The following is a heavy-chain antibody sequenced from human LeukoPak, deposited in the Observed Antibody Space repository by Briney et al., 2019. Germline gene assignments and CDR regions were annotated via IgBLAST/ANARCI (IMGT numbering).Heavy chain of an antibody. CDR2: ISPSGRHT. CDR3: AKDKYSSGWFYFDY. J-gene: IGHJ4*02. D-gene: IGHD6-19*01. V-gene: IGHV3-11*05. CDR1: GFTFSDYY. Sequence: GGSLRLSCAASGFTFSDYYMSWIRQAPGKGLEWVSYISPSGRHTNYADSVKGRFTISRDNSKNTLYLQMNSLRAEDTAVCYCAKDKYSSGWFYFDYWGQGTLVTVSS.